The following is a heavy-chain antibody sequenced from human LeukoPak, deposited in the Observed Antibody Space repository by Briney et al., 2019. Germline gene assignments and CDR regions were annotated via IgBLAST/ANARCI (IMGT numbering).Heavy chain of an antibody. J-gene: IGHJ4*02. Sequence: ASVKVSRKASGYTFTRYGFSWVRQAPGQGLEWMGWISAYNGDTIYAQKFQGRVTMTTDTSTSTAYMELRSLRSDDTAVYYCARDSVEMSTIRDFGYWGQGTLVTVSS. CDR2: ISAYNGDT. CDR1: GYTFTRYG. CDR3: ARDSVEMSTIRDFGY. V-gene: IGHV1-18*01. D-gene: IGHD5-24*01.